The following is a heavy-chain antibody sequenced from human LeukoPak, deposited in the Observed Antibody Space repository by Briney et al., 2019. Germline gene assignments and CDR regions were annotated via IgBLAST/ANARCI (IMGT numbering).Heavy chain of an antibody. CDR2: ISAYNGNT. CDR3: ARDQTQIWFGEGLWYFDY. CDR1: GCTFTSYG. Sequence: GASVKVSCKASGCTFTSYGISWVRQAPGQGLEWMGWISAYNGNTKYAQKLQGRVSMTTDTSTSTAYMELRSLRSDDTAVYYCARDQTQIWFGEGLWYFDYWGQGTLVTVSS. D-gene: IGHD3-10*01. V-gene: IGHV1-18*01. J-gene: IGHJ4*02.